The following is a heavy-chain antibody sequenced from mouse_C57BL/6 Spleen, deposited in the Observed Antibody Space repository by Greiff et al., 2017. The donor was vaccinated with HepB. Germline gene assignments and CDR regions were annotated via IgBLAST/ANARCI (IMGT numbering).Heavy chain of an antibody. J-gene: IGHJ2*01. CDR1: GYTFTDYY. V-gene: IGHV1-26*01. Sequence: VQLQQSGPELVKPGASVKISCKASGYTFTDYYMNWVKQSHGKSLEWIGDINPNNGGTSYNQKFKGKATLTVDKSSSTAYMELRSLTSEDSAVYYCARSYSNYFDYWGQGTTLTVSS. CDR2: INPNNGGT. CDR3: ARSYSNYFDY. D-gene: IGHD2-5*01.